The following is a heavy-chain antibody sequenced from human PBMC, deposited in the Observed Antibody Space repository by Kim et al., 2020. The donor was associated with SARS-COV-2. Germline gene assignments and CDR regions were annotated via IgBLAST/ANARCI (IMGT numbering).Heavy chain of an antibody. Sequence: ASVKVSCKASGYTFKTYPIHWLRQAPGQTLEWMGWVNAANDQTKYSQKFQGRITISRDTSANTAYMELRSLTTKDTAFYYCVRDMNATVYDLWGQGTLVT. J-gene: IGHJ5*02. CDR1: GYTFKTYP. CDR3: VRDMNATVYDL. D-gene: IGHD4-4*01. CDR2: VNAANDQT. V-gene: IGHV1-3*01.